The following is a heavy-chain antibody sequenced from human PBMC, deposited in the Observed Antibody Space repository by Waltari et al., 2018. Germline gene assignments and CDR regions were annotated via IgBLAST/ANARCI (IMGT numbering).Heavy chain of an antibody. CDR3: ATLRGSVTTFDN. Sequence: EVQLMESGGDLVQPGGSLSLSCATSGFPFSSCWLSWVRQAPGKGLEWVASINPDGSDKYHVDSVRGRFTISRDNARNSLYLQMNSLRVDDTAVYYCATLRGSVTTFDNWGQGTLVTVSS. V-gene: IGHV3-7*01. J-gene: IGHJ4*02. D-gene: IGHD3-10*01. CDR2: INPDGSDK. CDR1: GFPFSSCW.